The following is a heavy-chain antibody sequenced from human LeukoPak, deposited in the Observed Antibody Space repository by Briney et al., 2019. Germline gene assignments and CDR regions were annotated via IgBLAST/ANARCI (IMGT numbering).Heavy chain of an antibody. D-gene: IGHD3-10*01. CDR2: IVVGSGNT. CDR3: AAVGASGWFDP. CDR1: GFTFTSSA. V-gene: IGHV1-58*01. Sequence: ASVKVSCKASGFTFTSSAVQWVRQTRGQRLEWIGWIVVGSGNTNYAQKFQERVTITRDMSTSTAYMELSSLRSEDTAVYYCAAVGASGWFDPWGQGTLVTVSS. J-gene: IGHJ5*02.